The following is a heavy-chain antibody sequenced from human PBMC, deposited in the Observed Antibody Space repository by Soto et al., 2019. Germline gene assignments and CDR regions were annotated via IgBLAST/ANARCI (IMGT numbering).Heavy chain of an antibody. CDR2: ISSSGNYI. J-gene: IGHJ4*01. CDR1: GFTFSSHN. V-gene: IGHV3-21*01. CDR3: SRESADDNRLLDH. Sequence: GGSLRHSCAASGFTFSSHNMNWVRQAPGKGLEWVSSISSSGNYIYYADSVKGRFTISTDNAKNSLYLQMTSLRAEDTAVYYYSRESADDNRLLDHWGRGTLDIVSP. D-gene: IGHD1-1*01.